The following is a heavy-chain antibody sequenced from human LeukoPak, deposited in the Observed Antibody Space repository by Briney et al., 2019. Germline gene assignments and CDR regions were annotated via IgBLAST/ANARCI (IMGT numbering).Heavy chain of an antibody. D-gene: IGHD3-3*01. V-gene: IGHV3-9*01. Sequence: PGGSLRLSCAASGFTFDDYAMHWVRQAPGKGLEWVSGISWNSGSIGYADSVKGRFTISRDNAKNSLYLQMNSLRAEDTALYYCAGIRFLEWPSYYYYMDVWGKGTTVTVSS. CDR1: GFTFDDYA. CDR2: ISWNSGSI. J-gene: IGHJ6*03. CDR3: AGIRFLEWPSYYYYMDV.